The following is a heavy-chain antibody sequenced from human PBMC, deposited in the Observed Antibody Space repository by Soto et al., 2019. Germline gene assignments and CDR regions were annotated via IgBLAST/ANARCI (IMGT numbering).Heavy chain of an antibody. CDR2: SSYTGNT. CDR3: ARPDRSRWGAPFGF. D-gene: IGHD3-16*01. CDR1: GASITSGNYY. J-gene: IGHJ4*02. V-gene: IGHV4-39*01. Sequence: SETLSLTCTVSGASITSGNYYWGWIRQPPGKGLQWIGSSSYTGNTYFNPSLRSRVTISVDTSNNQFSLRLTSVTASDTAVYFLARPDRSRWGAPFGFWGQGTLVTVSS.